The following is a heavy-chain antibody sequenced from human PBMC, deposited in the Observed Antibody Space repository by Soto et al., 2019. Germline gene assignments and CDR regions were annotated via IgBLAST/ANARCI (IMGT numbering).Heavy chain of an antibody. J-gene: IGHJ6*02. V-gene: IGHV1-69*13. D-gene: IGHD6-19*01. CDR2: IIPIFGTA. CDR1: GGTFSSYA. CDR3: ARSVVQYSSGWYVALLYYYGMDV. Sequence: ASAKVSCKASGGTFSSYANSWVRQAPGQGLEWMGGIIPIFGTANYAQKFQGRVTITADESTSTAYMELSSLRSEDTAVYYCARSVVQYSSGWYVALLYYYGMDVWGQGTTVTVSS.